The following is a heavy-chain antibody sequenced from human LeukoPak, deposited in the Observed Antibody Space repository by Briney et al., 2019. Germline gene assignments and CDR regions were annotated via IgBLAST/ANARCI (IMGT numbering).Heavy chain of an antibody. CDR2: ITSSAGST. CDR1: GFTFNSYV. V-gene: IGHV3-23*01. J-gene: IGHJ4*02. Sequence: GGSLRLSCAASGFTFNSYVMSWVRQAPGKGLEWVSGITSSAGSTYYADSVKGRFTISRDNSENTLYLQMNNLRGEDTAVYYCAKISGWGSRVLCFEYWGQGTLVTVSS. CDR3: AKISGWGSRVLCFEY. D-gene: IGHD3-10*01.